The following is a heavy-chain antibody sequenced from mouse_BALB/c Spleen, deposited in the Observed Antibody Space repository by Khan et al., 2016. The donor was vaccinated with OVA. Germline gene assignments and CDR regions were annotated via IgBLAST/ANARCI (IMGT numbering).Heavy chain of an antibody. CDR1: GLSLTNYG. Sequence: VQLKESGPGLVAPSQSLSITCTVSGLSLTNYGISWIRQPPGKGLEWLGVIWGDGSTNYHSALISRLSINKDNSKSQVFLKLNSLQTDGTATYYCAIIYYGYDWFTYWGQGTLVTVSA. V-gene: IGHV2-3*01. CDR2: IWGDGST. J-gene: IGHJ3*01. CDR3: AIIYYGYDWFTY. D-gene: IGHD2-2*01.